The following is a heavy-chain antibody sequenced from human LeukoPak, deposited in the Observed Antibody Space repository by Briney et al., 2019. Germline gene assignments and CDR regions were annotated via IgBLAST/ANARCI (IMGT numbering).Heavy chain of an antibody. CDR1: GYTFINYG. D-gene: IGHD3-10*01. CDR3: ARGVMVRGVIIPGY. V-gene: IGHV1-18*01. CDR2: ISPYNGNT. Sequence: ASVKVSCKASGYTFINYGISWVRQAPGQGLEWMGWISPYNGNTYFAQKLQGRVSMTTDTSTSTANMELRSLRSDDTAVYYCARGVMVRGVIIPGYWGQGTLVTVSS. J-gene: IGHJ4*02.